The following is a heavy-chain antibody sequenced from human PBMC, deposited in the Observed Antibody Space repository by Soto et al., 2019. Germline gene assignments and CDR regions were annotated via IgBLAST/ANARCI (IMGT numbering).Heavy chain of an antibody. CDR1: GGTFSSYA. J-gene: IGHJ4*02. Sequence: QVQLVQSGAEVKKPGSSVKVSCKASGGTFSSYAISWVRQAPGQGLEWMGGIIPIFGTANYARKFQGRVTITADESTSTAYMGLSSLRSEDTAVYYCVVVSAGYYYGSGVDYWGQGTLVTVSS. CDR2: IIPIFGTA. V-gene: IGHV1-69*01. CDR3: VVVSAGYYYGSGVDY. D-gene: IGHD3-10*01.